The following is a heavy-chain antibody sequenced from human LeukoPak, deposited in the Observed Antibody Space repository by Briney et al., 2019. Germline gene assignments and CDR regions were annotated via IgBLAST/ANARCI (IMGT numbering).Heavy chain of an antibody. CDR3: ARDPGIQLWLLDYFDY. Sequence: PGGSLRLSCAASGFTFSSYEMNWVRQAPGKGLEWVSYISSSGSTTHYADSVKGRFTISRDNAKNSLYLQMNSLRAEDTAVYYCARDPGIQLWLLDYFDYWGQGTLVTVSS. V-gene: IGHV3-48*03. CDR1: GFTFSSYE. D-gene: IGHD5-18*01. CDR2: ISSSGSTT. J-gene: IGHJ4*02.